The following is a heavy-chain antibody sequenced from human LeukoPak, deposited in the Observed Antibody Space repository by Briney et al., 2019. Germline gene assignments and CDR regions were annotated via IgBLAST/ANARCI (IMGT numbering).Heavy chain of an antibody. Sequence: GGSLRLSCAASGYTFSRYWMHWVRQAPGKGLMWVSRISPDGSTTLYADSVKGRFTISRDNAKNTLYLQMTSLGAEDTAVYYCTTVLRSNRSNLCDYWGQGTLVTVSS. V-gene: IGHV3-74*03. CDR3: TTVLRSNRSNLCDY. CDR1: GYTFSRYW. J-gene: IGHJ4*02. CDR2: ISPDGSTT. D-gene: IGHD1-14*01.